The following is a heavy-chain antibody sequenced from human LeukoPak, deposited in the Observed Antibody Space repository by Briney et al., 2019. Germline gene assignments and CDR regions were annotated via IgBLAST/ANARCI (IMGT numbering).Heavy chain of an antibody. CDR1: GFAVSDNC. J-gene: IGHJ2*01. Sequence: GGSLRLSCEASGFAVSDNCMSWVRQAPGKGLEWVSLIYSDGSTYYADSVKGRFTISRDNSKNTLYLQMDSLRVEDSAMYFCTREKSVVVPSSYYYFDVWGRGTLVTVAS. CDR3: TREKSVVVPSSYYYFDV. D-gene: IGHD3-22*01. V-gene: IGHV3-53*01. CDR2: IYSDGST.